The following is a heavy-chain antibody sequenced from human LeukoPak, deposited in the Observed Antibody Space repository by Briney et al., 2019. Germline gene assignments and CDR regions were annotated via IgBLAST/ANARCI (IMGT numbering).Heavy chain of an antibody. CDR2: ISSSGSTM. Sequence: PGGSLRLSCAASGFTFSSYAMSWIRQAPGKGLEWVSYISSSGSTMYYADSVKGRFTISRDNVKNSLYLQMNSLRVEDTAVYYCARGGYYYDSNGYLDYWGQGTLVTVSS. CDR1: GFTFSSYA. D-gene: IGHD3-22*01. J-gene: IGHJ4*02. CDR3: ARGGYYYDSNGYLDY. V-gene: IGHV3-11*01.